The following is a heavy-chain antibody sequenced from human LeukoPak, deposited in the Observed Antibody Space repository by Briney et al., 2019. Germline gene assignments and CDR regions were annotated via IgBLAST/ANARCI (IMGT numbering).Heavy chain of an antibody. Sequence: GGSLRLSCAASGFTFSGYAMHWLRQAPGKGLVWVALIWYDGSNKYYADSVKGRFSISRDSSKKTLYLQMNSLRAEDTAGYYCARDSTVRHFDYWGQGTLVTVSS. CDR3: ARDSTVRHFDY. J-gene: IGHJ4*02. CDR2: IWYDGSNK. V-gene: IGHV3-33*01. D-gene: IGHD1-1*01. CDR1: GFTFSGYA.